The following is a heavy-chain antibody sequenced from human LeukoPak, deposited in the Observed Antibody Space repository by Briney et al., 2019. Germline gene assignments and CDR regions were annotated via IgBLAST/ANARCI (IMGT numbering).Heavy chain of an antibody. CDR1: GGSFSGYY. D-gene: IGHD3-3*01. CDR3: ARVSAEDFWSGYYNYYYYYMDV. Sequence: PSETLSLTCAVYGGSFSGYYWSWIRQPPGKGLEWIGEINHSGSTNYNPSLKSRVTISVDTSKNQFSVKLSSVTAADTAVYYCARVSAEDFWSGYYNYYYYYMDVWGKGTTVTVSS. V-gene: IGHV4-34*01. CDR2: INHSGST. J-gene: IGHJ6*03.